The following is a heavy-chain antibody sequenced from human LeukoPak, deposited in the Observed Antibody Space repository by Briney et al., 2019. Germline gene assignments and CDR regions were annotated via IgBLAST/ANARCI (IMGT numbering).Heavy chain of an antibody. J-gene: IGHJ4*02. Sequence: SETLSLTCSVSGGSIRSSYYYWGWIRQPPGKGLEWIGGIYDSGSTYYNPSLKSRVTISVDTSKNQFSLKLNSVTAADTAVYYCAILSYGDSDRFFDYWGQGTLVTVSS. CDR3: AILSYGDSDRFFDY. V-gene: IGHV4-39*01. D-gene: IGHD4-17*01. CDR2: IYDSGST. CDR1: GGSIRSSYYY.